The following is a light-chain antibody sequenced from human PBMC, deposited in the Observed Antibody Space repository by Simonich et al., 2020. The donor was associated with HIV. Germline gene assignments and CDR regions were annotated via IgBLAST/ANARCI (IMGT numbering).Light chain of an antibody. V-gene: IGLV3-10*01. Sequence: SYELTQPPSVSVSPGQTARITCSGDALPKKYAYWYQQTSGQAPVLVIYEDSRRPSGTPERFSGSSSGTVATLTISGAQVEDEADYYCYSTDSSGNHRVFGGGTKLTVL. CDR2: EDS. CDR3: YSTDSSGNHRV. CDR1: ALPKKY. J-gene: IGLJ2*01.